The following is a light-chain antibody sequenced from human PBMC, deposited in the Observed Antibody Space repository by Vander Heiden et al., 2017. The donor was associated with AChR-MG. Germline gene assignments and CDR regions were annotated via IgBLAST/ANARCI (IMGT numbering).Light chain of an antibody. V-gene: IGKV3-20*01. CDR2: GAS. J-gene: IGKJ4*01. CDR1: QTISLRN. Sequence: EIVLTQSPGTLSLSPGERATLSCRASQTISLRNLAWYQHKPVQAPRLLIYGASSRATGIPDRFSGSWSVTDFTLTISRLEPEDFAVYYCQQYGTSPLTFGGGTKVEIK. CDR3: QQYGTSPLT.